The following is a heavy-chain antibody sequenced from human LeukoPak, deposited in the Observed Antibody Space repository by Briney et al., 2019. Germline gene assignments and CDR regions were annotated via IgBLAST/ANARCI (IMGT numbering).Heavy chain of an antibody. J-gene: IGHJ3*02. CDR2: IIPIFGTA. CDR3: AGDATIFGVVRGAFDI. Sequence: EASVKVSCKASGGTFSSYAISWVRQAPGQGLEWMGGIIPIFGTANYAQKFQGRVTITADESTSTAYMELSSLRSDDTAVYYCAGDATIFGVVRGAFDIWGQGTMVTVSS. CDR1: GGTFSSYA. V-gene: IGHV1-69*13. D-gene: IGHD3-3*01.